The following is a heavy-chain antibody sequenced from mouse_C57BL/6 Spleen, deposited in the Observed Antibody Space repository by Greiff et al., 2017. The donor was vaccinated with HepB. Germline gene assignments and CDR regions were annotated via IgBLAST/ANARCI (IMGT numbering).Heavy chain of an antibody. J-gene: IGHJ3*01. Sequence: VKLVESGPGLVAPSQSLSITCTVSGFSLTSYGVDWVRQSPGKGLEWLGVIWGVGSTNYNSALKSRLSISKDNSKSQVFLKMNSLQTDDTAMYYCASMTKTGTWFAYWGQGTLVTVSA. CDR3: ASMTKTGTWFAY. D-gene: IGHD4-1*01. CDR2: IWGVGST. CDR1: GFSLTSYG. V-gene: IGHV2-6*01.